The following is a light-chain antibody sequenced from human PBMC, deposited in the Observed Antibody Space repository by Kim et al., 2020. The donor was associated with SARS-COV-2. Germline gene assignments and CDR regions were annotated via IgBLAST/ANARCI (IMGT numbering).Light chain of an antibody. CDR3: LSYTVTNTAV. CDR1: SSDIGAYNY. J-gene: IGLJ1*01. CDR2: DVN. Sequence: QSALTQPASVSGSPGQSITLSCTGASSDIGAYNYVSWYQQRPGEAPKLLIYDVNKRPSGVSGRFSGSKSGYTASLTIAGLQADDDADYYCLSYTVTNTAVFGGGTKVTV. V-gene: IGLV2-14*03.